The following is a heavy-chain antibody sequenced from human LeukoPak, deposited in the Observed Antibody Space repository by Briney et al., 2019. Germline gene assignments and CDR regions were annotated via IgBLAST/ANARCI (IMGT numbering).Heavy chain of an antibody. CDR2: INPSGGST. J-gene: IGHJ4*02. Sequence: ASVKVSCKASGYIFSSFFSSYGITWVRQAPGQGLEWMGIINPSGGSTSYAQKFQGRVTMTRDTSTSTVYMELSSLRSEDTAVYYCARDKHYYDSSGYYRTIRQGLDYWGQGTLVTVSS. CDR1: GYIFSSFF. V-gene: IGHV1-46*01. D-gene: IGHD3-22*01. CDR3: ARDKHYYDSSGYYRTIRQGLDY.